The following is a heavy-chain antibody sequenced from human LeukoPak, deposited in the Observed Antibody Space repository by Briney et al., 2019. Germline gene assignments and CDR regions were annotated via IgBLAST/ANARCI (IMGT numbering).Heavy chain of an antibody. CDR2: IKPKSGDT. V-gene: IGHV1-2*02. CDR1: GYTFTDYY. CDR3: ARSRPNYYDSSGYHPGWFDP. D-gene: IGHD3-22*01. J-gene: IGHJ5*02. Sequence: GASVKVSCKASGYTFTDYYIHWVRQAPGQGLEWLGWIKPKSGDTNYAQRFEGRVTLTRDPSISTAYMDLSSLRSDDTAVYYCARSRPNYYDSSGYHPGWFDPWGQGTLVTVSS.